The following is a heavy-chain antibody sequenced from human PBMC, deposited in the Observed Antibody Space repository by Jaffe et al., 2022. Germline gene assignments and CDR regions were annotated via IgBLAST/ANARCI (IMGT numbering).Heavy chain of an antibody. J-gene: IGHJ4*02. D-gene: IGHD4-17*01. CDR2: IRYDGSRK. CDR3: AKARLLDYGDFDY. V-gene: IGHV3-30*02. Sequence: QVQLVESGGGVVQPGGSLRLSCSASGFSISNYGIHWVRQAPGKGLEWVAFIRYDGSRKHYADSVEGRFSISTDNSKNTMYLQMNSLRAEDTAVYYCAKARLLDYGDFDYWGQGTLVTVSS. CDR1: GFSISNYG.